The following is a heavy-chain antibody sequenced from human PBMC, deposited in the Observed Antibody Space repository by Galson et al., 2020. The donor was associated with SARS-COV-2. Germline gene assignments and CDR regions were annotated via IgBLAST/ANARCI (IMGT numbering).Heavy chain of an antibody. CDR1: GGSFSGYY. V-gene: IGHV4-34*01. D-gene: IGHD3-10*01. CDR2: INHSGST. J-gene: IGHJ4*02. CDR3: ARASRGSGSQFDY. Sequence: SETLSLTCAVYGGSFSGYYWSWIRQPPGKGLEWIGEINHSGSTNYNPSLKSRVTISVDTSKNQFSLKLSSVTAADTAVYYCARASRGSGSQFDYWGQGTLVTVSS.